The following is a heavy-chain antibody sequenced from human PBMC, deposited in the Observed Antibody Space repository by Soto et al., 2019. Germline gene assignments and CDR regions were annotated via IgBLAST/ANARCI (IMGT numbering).Heavy chain of an antibody. Sequence: GGSLRLSCAASGFTLSSYSMNWVRQAPGKGLEWVSYISSSSSTIYYADSVKGRFTISRDNAKNSLYLQMNSLRAEDTAVYYCARGPRGILWFGELEPESFQHWGQGTLVTVSS. CDR2: ISSSSSTI. D-gene: IGHD3-10*01. V-gene: IGHV3-48*01. CDR1: GFTLSSYS. J-gene: IGHJ1*01. CDR3: ARGPRGILWFGELEPESFQH.